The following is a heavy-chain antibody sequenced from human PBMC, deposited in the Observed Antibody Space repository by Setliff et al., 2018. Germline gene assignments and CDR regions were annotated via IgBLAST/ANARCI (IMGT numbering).Heavy chain of an antibody. V-gene: IGHV4-38-2*01. CDR3: ASSRGQLRYSYGPNWFDP. Sequence: PSETLSLTCAVSGYSISSGYYWGWIRQPPGKGLEWIGSIYHSGSTYYNPSLKSRVTISVDTSENQFSLKLSSVTAADTAVYYCASSRGQLRYSYGPNWFDPWGQGTLVTVSS. J-gene: IGHJ5*02. D-gene: IGHD5-18*01. CDR1: GYSISSGYY. CDR2: IYHSGST.